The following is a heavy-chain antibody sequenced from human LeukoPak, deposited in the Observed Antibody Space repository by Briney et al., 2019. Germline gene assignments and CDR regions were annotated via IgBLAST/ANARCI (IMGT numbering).Heavy chain of an antibody. CDR1: GFTFSSYS. J-gene: IGHJ4*02. CDR3: ARDPLPVVPAAMWAWNSGHFDY. D-gene: IGHD2-2*01. V-gene: IGHV3-48*04. CDR2: ISSSSSTI. Sequence: GGSLRLSCAASGFTFSSYSMNWVRQAPGKGLERVSYISSSSSTIYYADSVKGRFTISRDNAKNSLYLQMNSLRAEDTAVYYCARDPLPVVPAAMWAWNSGHFDYWGQGTLVTVSS.